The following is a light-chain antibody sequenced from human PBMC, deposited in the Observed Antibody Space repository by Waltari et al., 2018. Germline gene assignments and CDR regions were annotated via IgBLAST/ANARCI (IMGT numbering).Light chain of an antibody. Sequence: SDELTQPPSVSVSPGQTARITCSGDALPKKYAHWYQQKSGQDPVVVIYEDNKRPSEIPDRFSGSSSETMATLTISGAQVEDEADYYCYSTDSSGLGVFGTGTKVTVL. CDR1: ALPKKY. CDR3: YSTDSSGLGV. V-gene: IGLV3-10*01. J-gene: IGLJ1*01. CDR2: EDN.